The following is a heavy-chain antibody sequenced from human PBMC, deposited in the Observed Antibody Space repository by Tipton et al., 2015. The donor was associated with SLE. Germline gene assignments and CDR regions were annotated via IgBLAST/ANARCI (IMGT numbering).Heavy chain of an antibody. D-gene: IGHD3-22*01. CDR3: ARGGDYYDSSGYYLDY. CDR2: ISTYNGNT. Sequence: QSEAEVKKPGASVKVSCKASGYTFTTYGISWVRQAPGQGLEWMGWISTYNGNTNYAQKLQGRVTMTTDTSTSTAYMELRSLRSDDTAVYYCARGGDYYDSSGYYLDYWGQGTLVTVSS. V-gene: IGHV1-18*01. J-gene: IGHJ4*02. CDR1: GYTFTTYG.